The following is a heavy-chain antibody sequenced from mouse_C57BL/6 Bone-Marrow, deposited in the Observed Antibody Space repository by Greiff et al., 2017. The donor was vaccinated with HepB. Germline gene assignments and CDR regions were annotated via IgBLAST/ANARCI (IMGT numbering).Heavy chain of an antibody. CDR1: GYTFTSYW. CDR2: IDPSDSYT. V-gene: IGHV1-50*01. D-gene: IGHD1-1*01. Sequence: QVQLQQPGAELVKPGASVKLSCKASGYTFTSYWMHWVKQRPGQGLEWIGEIDPSDSYTNYNQKFKGKATLTVDTSSSTAYMQLSSLTSEDSAVYYCARLLRSYWGQGTLVTVSA. CDR3: ARLLRSY. J-gene: IGHJ3*01.